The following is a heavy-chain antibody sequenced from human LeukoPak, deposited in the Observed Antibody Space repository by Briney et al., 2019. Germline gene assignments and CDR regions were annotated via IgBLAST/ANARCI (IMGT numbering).Heavy chain of an antibody. CDR2: INPNSGGT. V-gene: IGHV1-2*02. D-gene: IGHD3-10*01. CDR1: GYTFTGYY. Sequence: GSVTVSCKASGYTFTGYYMHWVRQARGQGLEGMGWINPNSGGTNYAQKFQSRVTMTRDTSISAAYMELSRLRSDDTAVYYWASPMRFGELPEPWGQGTLVTVST. CDR3: ASPMRFGELPEP. J-gene: IGHJ5*02.